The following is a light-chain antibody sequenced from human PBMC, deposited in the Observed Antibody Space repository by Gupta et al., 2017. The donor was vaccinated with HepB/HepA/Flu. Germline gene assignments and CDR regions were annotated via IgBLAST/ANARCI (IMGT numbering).Light chain of an antibody. CDR1: QSITCC. CDR2: NTS. V-gene: IGKV1-39*01. J-gene: IGKJ3*01. Sequence: DIQLSLSPSSLSVSVGDRVTIPCRSSQSITCCFNWYQQKPGKAPKLLIYNTSYLHNGVPSRFSGGGFGTDFTLTISRLQPEDVATYYCKQNYSLVSFGHGTKVDI. CDR3: KQNYSLVS.